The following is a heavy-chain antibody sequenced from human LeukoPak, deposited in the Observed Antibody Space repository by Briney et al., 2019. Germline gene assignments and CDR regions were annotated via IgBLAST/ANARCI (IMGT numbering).Heavy chain of an antibody. CDR1: GGSFSGYY. V-gene: IGHV4-34*01. Sequence: KPSETLSLTCAVYGGSFSGYYWSWIRQPPGKGLEWIGEINHSGSTNYNPSLKSRVTISVDTSKNQFSLKLSSVTAADTAVYYCARARISAARRRYFDYWGQGTLVTVSS. CDR3: ARARISAARRRYFDY. J-gene: IGHJ4*02. CDR2: INHSGST. D-gene: IGHD6-6*01.